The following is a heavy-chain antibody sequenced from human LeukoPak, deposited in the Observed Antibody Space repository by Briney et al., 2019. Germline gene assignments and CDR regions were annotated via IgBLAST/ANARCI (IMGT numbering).Heavy chain of an antibody. CDR1: GFTFSSYA. CDR2: ISGSGGST. V-gene: IGHV3-23*01. D-gene: IGHD3-16*01. Sequence: PGGSLRLSCAASGFTFSSYAMSWVRQAPGKGLEWVSAISGSGGSTYYADSVKGRFTISRDNAKNSLYLQMNSLRAEDTAVYYCARELPAGGGGTGDYWGQGTLVTVSS. J-gene: IGHJ4*02. CDR3: ARELPAGGGGTGDY.